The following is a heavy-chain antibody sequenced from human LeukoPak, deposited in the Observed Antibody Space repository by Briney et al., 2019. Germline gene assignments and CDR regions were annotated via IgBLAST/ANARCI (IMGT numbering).Heavy chain of an antibody. V-gene: IGHV3-23*01. CDR2: ISGSGGST. D-gene: IGHD3-22*01. CDR1: GVTFSSDA. Sequence: GGSLRLSCAASGVTFSSDAMSWGRQAPGKGLEWVSAISGSGGSTYYADSVKGRFTISRDNSKNTLYLQMHSLRAEDTAVYYCAKSAPGYYDSSGYRDYWGQGTLVTVPS. CDR3: AKSAPGYYDSSGYRDY. J-gene: IGHJ4*02.